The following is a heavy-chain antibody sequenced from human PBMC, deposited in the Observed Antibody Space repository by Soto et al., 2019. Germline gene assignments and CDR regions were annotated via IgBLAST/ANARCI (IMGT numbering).Heavy chain of an antibody. Sequence: SETLSLTCTVSGGSISTDDHYRSRIRQPPGKCLEWIGYIYYAGPTSSTPSLRDRLTISVDTSKSHFSLRLSSVTAADPAVYFCARDRANTPDYCDCWGQGTRVTVSS. CDR2: IYYAGPT. V-gene: IGHV4-30-4*01. CDR3: ARDRANTPDYCDC. CDR1: GGSISTDDHY. D-gene: IGHD2-15*01. J-gene: IGHJ4*02.